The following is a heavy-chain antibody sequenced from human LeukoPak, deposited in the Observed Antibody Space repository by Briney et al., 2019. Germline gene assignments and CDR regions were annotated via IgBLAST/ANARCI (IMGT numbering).Heavy chain of an antibody. Sequence: PSETLSLTCTVSGDSISSATYYWSWIRQSAEKGLEWIGRIYASGATTYNPSLKSRVTISVDTSKNQFSLKLTSVTAADTALYYCARANYYDNSGYSRGAFDIWGPGTMVTVSS. CDR1: GDSISSATYY. V-gene: IGHV4-61*02. CDR2: IYASGAT. CDR3: ARANYYDNSGYSRGAFDI. J-gene: IGHJ3*02. D-gene: IGHD3-22*01.